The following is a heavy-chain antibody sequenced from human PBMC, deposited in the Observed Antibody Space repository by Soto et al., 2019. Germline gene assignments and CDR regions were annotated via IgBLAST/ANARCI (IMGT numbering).Heavy chain of an antibody. CDR1: GGSFSGYY. D-gene: IGHD4-17*01. CDR2: INHSGST. CDR3: ARADYGNNWYFDL. J-gene: IGHJ2*01. V-gene: IGHV4-34*01. Sequence: PSETLSLTCAVYGGSFSGYYWSWIRQPPGKGLEWIGEINHSGSTNYNPSLKSRVTISVDTSKNQFSLKLSSVTAADTAVYYCARADYGNNWYFDLWGRGTLVTVSS.